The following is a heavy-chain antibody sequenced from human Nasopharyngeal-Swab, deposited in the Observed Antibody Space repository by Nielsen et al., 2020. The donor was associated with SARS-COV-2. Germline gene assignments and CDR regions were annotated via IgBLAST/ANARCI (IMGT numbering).Heavy chain of an antibody. J-gene: IGHJ4*02. D-gene: IGHD4-23*01. CDR2: ISGSGGST. CDR1: GLTLSRYA. CDR3: AKLSTTVVTPAFDY. V-gene: IGHV3-23*01. Sequence: GESLTICCAASGLTLSRYAMSRVRQAPGKGLKWVSAISGSGGSTYYADSVKDRFTISRDNSKNTLYLQMNSLRAEDTAVYYCAKLSTTVVTPAFDYWGQGTLVTVSS.